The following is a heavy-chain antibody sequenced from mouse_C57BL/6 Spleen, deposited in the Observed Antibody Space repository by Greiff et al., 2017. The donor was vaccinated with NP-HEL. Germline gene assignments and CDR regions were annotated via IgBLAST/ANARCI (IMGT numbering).Heavy chain of an antibody. J-gene: IGHJ2*01. CDR3: ARDRGGYGNYGSFDY. CDR1: GFTFSSYA. CDR2: ISDGGSYT. V-gene: IGHV5-4*01. Sequence: EVQVVESGGGLVKPGGSLKLSCAASGFTFSSYAMSWVRQTPEKRLEWVATISDGGSYTYYPDNVKGRFTISRDNAKNNLYLQMSHLKSEDTAMYYCARDRGGYGNYGSFDYWGKGTTLTVSS. D-gene: IGHD2-10*02.